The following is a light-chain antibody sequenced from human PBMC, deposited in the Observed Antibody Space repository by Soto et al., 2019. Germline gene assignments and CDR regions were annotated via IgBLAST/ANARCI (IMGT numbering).Light chain of an antibody. CDR3: QQFNNYPFT. CDR1: QSVSNNY. V-gene: IGKV3-20*01. CDR2: GAS. Sequence: EIVLTQSPGTLSLSPGERATLSCRASQSVSNNYLAWYQQKPGQAPRLLIYGASNRATGIPDRFSGSGSGTDFTLTISRLEPEDFATYYCQQFNNYPFTFGQGTRLEIK. J-gene: IGKJ5*01.